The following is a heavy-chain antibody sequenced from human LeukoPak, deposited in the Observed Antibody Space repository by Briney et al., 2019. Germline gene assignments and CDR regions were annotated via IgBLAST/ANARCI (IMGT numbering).Heavy chain of an antibody. CDR2: IYYSGST. Sequence: SQTLSLTCTVSGHSISSGDYYWSWIRQPPGKGLEWIGYIYYSGSTYYHPSLKSRVTISVDTSKNQFSLKLSFVTAADTAVYYCARVGDYYDSSGYYLFDYWGQGTLVTVSS. CDR1: GHSISSGDYY. CDR3: ARVGDYYDSSGYYLFDY. V-gene: IGHV4-30-4*01. D-gene: IGHD3-22*01. J-gene: IGHJ4*02.